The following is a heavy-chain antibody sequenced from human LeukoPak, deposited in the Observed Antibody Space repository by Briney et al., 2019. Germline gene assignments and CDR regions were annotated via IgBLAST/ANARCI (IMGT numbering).Heavy chain of an antibody. J-gene: IGHJ6*04. Sequence: GGSLRLSCAATGFTFSDYAMHWVRLAPGKGLEWVGVISYDGTNQYYADFVKGRFTISRDNAKNSLYLQMNSLRAEDTAVYYCAELGITMIGGVWGKGTTVTISS. D-gene: IGHD3-10*02. CDR1: GFTFSDYA. CDR2: ISYDGTNQ. V-gene: IGHV3-30*04. CDR3: AELGITMIGGV.